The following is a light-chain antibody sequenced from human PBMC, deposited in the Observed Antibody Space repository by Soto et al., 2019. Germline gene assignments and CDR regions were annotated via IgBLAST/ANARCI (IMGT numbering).Light chain of an antibody. V-gene: IGKV3-20*01. CDR1: QSVSSSY. Sequence: IVLTQSPGTLSLSPGERATLSCRASQSVSSSYLAWFQQKPGQAPRLLIYGASSRATGIPDRFSGSGSGTDFTLTISRLEPEDFAVYYCQQYGSSPLCTFGQGNKLEIK. CDR3: QQYGSSPLCT. CDR2: GAS. J-gene: IGKJ2*02.